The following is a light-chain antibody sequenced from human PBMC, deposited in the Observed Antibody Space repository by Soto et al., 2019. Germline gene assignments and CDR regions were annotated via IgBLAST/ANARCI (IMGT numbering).Light chain of an antibody. CDR1: QSISSW. J-gene: IGKJ1*01. Sequence: DIQMTQSPSTLSASVGDRVTITCRASQSISSWLAWYQQKPGKAPKLLIFDASILESGVPSRFRGRGSGTEFTLTISSLQPDYLATYYCQQYNSYSRFGQGTKVEIK. CDR3: QQYNSYSR. CDR2: DAS. V-gene: IGKV1-5*01.